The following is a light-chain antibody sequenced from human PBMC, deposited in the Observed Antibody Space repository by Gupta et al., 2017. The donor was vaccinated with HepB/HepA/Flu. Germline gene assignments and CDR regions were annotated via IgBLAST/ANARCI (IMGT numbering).Light chain of an antibody. Sequence: HSALTQPAAVPGSPGQSITISCPGTSSDVGSYNLVPWYQQQPGKAPKLMIYEVSKRPSGVSNRFSGSKSGNTASLTISGLQAEDEADYYCCSYAGSSTSYWVFGGGTKLTVL. CDR2: EVS. CDR1: SSDVGSYNL. V-gene: IGLV2-23*02. CDR3: CSYAGSSTSYWV. J-gene: IGLJ3*02.